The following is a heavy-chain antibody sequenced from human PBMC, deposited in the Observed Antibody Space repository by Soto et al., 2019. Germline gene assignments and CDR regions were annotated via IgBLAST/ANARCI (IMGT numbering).Heavy chain of an antibody. CDR3: AKALWFGEFYFDY. CDR2: ISGSGGST. V-gene: IGHV3-23*01. D-gene: IGHD3-10*01. Sequence: GGSLRLSCAASGFTFSSYAMSWVRQAPGKGLEWVSSISGSGGSTYYADSVKGRFTISRDNSKNTLYLQMNSLRAEDTAVYYCAKALWFGEFYFDYWGQGTLVTVSS. J-gene: IGHJ4*02. CDR1: GFTFSSYA.